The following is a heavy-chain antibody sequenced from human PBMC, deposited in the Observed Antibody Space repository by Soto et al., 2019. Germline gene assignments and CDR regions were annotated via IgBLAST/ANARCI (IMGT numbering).Heavy chain of an antibody. V-gene: IGHV1-46*03. D-gene: IGHD4-17*01. Sequence: ASGKVSCKASGYTFTSYYMHWVRQAPGQGLEWMGIINPSGGSTSYAQKFQGRVTMTRDTSTSTVYMELSSLRSEDTAVYYCARETMTTVNNDAFDIWGQGTMVTVSS. J-gene: IGHJ3*02. CDR3: ARETMTTVNNDAFDI. CDR1: GYTFTSYY. CDR2: INPSGGST.